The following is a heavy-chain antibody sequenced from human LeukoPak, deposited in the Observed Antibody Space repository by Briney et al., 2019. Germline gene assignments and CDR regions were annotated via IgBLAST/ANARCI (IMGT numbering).Heavy chain of an antibody. D-gene: IGHD3-22*01. J-gene: IGHJ1*01. Sequence: GASVKVSATASGYTFTNYGITWVRQAPGQGLEWMGWIIAYSANTNYAQKFQGRVTMTTDTSTSTAYMDLGSLRSDDTAVYYCARDINPYYDSSGDEQYFQHWGQGTLVTVSS. CDR1: GYTFTNYG. CDR2: IIAYSANT. V-gene: IGHV1-18*01. CDR3: ARDINPYYDSSGDEQYFQH.